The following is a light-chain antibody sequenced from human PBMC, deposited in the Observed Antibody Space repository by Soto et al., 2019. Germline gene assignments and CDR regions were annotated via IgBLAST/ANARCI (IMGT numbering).Light chain of an antibody. Sequence: QSVRTQPPSVSGAPGQRVTISCTGSSSNIGAGYDVHWYQQLPGTAPKLLIYGNSNRPSGVPDRFSGSKSGTSASLAITGLQAEDEADYYCQSYDSSLSGVVFGGGTKLTFL. J-gene: IGLJ2*01. CDR3: QSYDSSLSGVV. CDR1: SSNIGAGYD. V-gene: IGLV1-40*01. CDR2: GNS.